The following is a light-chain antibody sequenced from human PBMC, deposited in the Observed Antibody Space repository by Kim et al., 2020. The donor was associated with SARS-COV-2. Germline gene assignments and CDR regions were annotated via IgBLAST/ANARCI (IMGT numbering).Light chain of an antibody. V-gene: IGLV5-37*01. CDR1: SDINVDHCT. CDR2: YYSDSNK. J-gene: IGLJ3*02. Sequence: CSLPSDINVDHCTIYWYQHKPGSPPRYLLYYYSDSNKGQGSGVPSRFSGSKDASANAGILLISGLQSEDEADYYCMIWPTSDSGVFGGGTQLTVL. CDR3: MIWPTSDSGV.